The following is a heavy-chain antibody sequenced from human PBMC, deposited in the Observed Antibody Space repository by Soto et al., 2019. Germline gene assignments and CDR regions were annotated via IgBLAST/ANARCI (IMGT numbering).Heavy chain of an antibody. CDR2: INHSGST. D-gene: IGHD2-2*01. CDR3: ARGKGSAPPYHIGMDV. J-gene: IGHJ6*02. Sequence: PSETLSLTCAVYGGSFSGYYWSWIRQPPGKGLEWIGEINHSGSTNYNPSLKSRVTISVDTSKNQFSLKLSSVTAADTAVYSCARGKGSAPPYHIGMDVWGQGTTVTVSS. V-gene: IGHV4-34*01. CDR1: GGSFSGYY.